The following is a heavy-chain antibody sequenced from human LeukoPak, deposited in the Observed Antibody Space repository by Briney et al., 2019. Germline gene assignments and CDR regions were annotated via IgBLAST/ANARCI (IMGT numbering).Heavy chain of an antibody. CDR1: GFTFSGFG. CDR2: ISTSSTT. CDR3: AKVMGYGSGSYYLSPGFDY. J-gene: IGHJ4*02. Sequence: GGSLRLSCAASGFTFSGFGMNWVRQAPGKGLEWVSYISTSSTTYYADSVKGRFTISRDNSKNTLYLQMNSLRAEDTAVYYCAKVMGYGSGSYYLSPGFDYWGQGTLVTVSS. V-gene: IGHV3-48*01. D-gene: IGHD3-10*01.